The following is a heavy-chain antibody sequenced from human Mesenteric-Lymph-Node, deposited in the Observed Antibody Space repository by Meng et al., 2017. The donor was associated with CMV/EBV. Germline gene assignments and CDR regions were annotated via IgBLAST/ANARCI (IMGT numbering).Heavy chain of an antibody. CDR3: AKDHYGGSYYYYYAMDV. CDR1: GFTFSDYS. CDR2: ISSSGSNV. J-gene: IGHJ6*02. D-gene: IGHD1-26*01. Sequence: GESLKISCAASGFTFSDYSMSWVRQAPGKGLEWVSYISSSGSNVYYADSVKGRFTLSRDNSKNTLYLQMNSLRAEDTAIYYCAKDHYGGSYYYYYAMDVWGQGTTVTVSS. V-gene: IGHV3-23*01.